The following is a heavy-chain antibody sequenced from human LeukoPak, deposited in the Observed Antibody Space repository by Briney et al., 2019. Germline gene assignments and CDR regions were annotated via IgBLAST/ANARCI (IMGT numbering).Heavy chain of an antibody. J-gene: IGHJ2*01. CDR1: GGSISSYY. CDR2: IYYSGST. Sequence: SETLSLTCTVSGGSISSYYWSWIRQPPGKGLEWIGYIYYSGSTNYNPSLKSRVTISVDTSQNPFSLKLSSVTAADTAVYYCARGHDSRPRYLWGRGTLVTVSS. D-gene: IGHD3-22*01. CDR3: ARGHDSRPRYL. V-gene: IGHV4-59*01.